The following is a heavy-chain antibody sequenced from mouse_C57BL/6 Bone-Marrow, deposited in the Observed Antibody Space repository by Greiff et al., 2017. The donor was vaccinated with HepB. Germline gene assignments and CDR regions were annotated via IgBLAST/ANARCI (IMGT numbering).Heavy chain of an antibody. CDR2: IRNKANGYTT. J-gene: IGHJ1*03. CDR1: GFTFPDYY. Sequence: EVQGVESGGGLVQPGGSLSLSCAASGFTFPDYYMSWVRQPPGKALEWLGFIRNKANGYTTEYSASVKGRFTISRDNSQSILYLQMNALRSEESATYYCSILFITTVVAPRYFDVWGTGTTVTVSS. V-gene: IGHV7-3*01. D-gene: IGHD1-1*01. CDR3: SILFITTVVAPRYFDV.